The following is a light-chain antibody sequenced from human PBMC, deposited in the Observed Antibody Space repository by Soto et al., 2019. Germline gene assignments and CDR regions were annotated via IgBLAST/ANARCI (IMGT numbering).Light chain of an antibody. J-gene: IGKJ1*01. V-gene: IGKV1-5*01. CDR2: DAS. Sequence: TLSASVGDRVTITCRASQSLNSLLAWYQQKPGRAPKLLIYDASTLESGVPSRFSGSGSGTEFTLTISSLQTDDFATYYCQQYNSYSSRTFGQGTKVDIK. CDR1: QSLNSL. CDR3: QQYNSYSSRT.